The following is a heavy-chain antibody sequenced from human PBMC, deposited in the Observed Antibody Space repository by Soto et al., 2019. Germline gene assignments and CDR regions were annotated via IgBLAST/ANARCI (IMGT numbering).Heavy chain of an antibody. V-gene: IGHV4-39*01. Sequence: SETLSLTCTVSGGSISSSSYYWGWIRQPPGKGLEWIGSIYYSGSTYYNPSLKSRVTISVDTSKNQFSLKLSSVTAADTAVYYCARTDGSSWYNWFDPWGQGTLVTVSS. J-gene: IGHJ5*02. CDR3: ARTDGSSWYNWFDP. CDR2: IYYSGST. CDR1: GGSISSSSYY. D-gene: IGHD6-13*01.